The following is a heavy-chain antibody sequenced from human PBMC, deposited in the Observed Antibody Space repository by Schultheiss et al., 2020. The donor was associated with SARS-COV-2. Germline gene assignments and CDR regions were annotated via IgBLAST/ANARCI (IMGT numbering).Heavy chain of an antibody. V-gene: IGHV4-38-2*02. CDR2: IYHSGST. Sequence: SETLSLTCTVSGYSISSGYYWGWIRQPPGKGLEWIGSIYHSGSTYYNPSLKSRVTISVDTSKNQFSLKLSSVTAADTAVYYCAREPYYYDSSGYPGYYWGQGTLVTVSS. J-gene: IGHJ4*02. CDR1: GYSISSGYY. CDR3: AREPYYYDSSGYPGYY. D-gene: IGHD3-22*01.